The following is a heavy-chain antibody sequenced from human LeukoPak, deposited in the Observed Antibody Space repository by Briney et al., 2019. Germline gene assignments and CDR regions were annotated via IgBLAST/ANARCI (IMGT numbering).Heavy chain of an antibody. Sequence: GGSLRLSCVASGFTVSSNYMSWVRQAPGKGLEWVSVIYTGGTTYYADSVKGRFTISRDNSKNTVYLQMNSLRAEDTAVYYCARDPGEVVGYWGQGTLVTVSS. CDR1: GFTVSSNY. CDR2: IYTGGTT. CDR3: ARDPGEVVGY. D-gene: IGHD2-15*01. J-gene: IGHJ4*02. V-gene: IGHV3-53*01.